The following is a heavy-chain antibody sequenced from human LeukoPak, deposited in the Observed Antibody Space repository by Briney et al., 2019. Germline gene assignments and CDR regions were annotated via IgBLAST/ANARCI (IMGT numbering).Heavy chain of an antibody. Sequence: SGRSLRLSCAASGFTFSTYGMHWVRQSPGKGLEWVAVIWYDGSKTHYRDSVKGRLTISRDNSKNTLYLEMNSLRAEDTAVYYCARDTAQRAFDIWGQGTMVTASS. J-gene: IGHJ3*02. CDR1: GFTFSTYG. CDR3: ARDTAQRAFDI. CDR2: IWYDGSKT. D-gene: IGHD6-25*01. V-gene: IGHV3-33*01.